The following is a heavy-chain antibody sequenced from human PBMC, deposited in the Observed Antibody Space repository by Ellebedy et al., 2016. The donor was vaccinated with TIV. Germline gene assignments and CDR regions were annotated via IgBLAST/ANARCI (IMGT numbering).Heavy chain of an antibody. CDR1: GYTFTNYG. V-gene: IGHV1-18*01. D-gene: IGHD5-18*01. J-gene: IGHJ3*02. CDR2: NSGYTGNT. CDR3: ARERSRGYSYIGGYDCFDI. Sequence: AASVKVSCKASGYTFTNYGISWVRQAPGQGLEWMGWNSGYTGNTKYARKFQGRVTMTTDTSTSTASTELRSLRSYDTAVYYCARERSRGYSYIGGYDCFDIWGQGTMVSVSS.